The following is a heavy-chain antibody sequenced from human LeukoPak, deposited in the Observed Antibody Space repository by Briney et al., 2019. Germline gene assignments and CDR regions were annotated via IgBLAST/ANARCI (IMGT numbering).Heavy chain of an antibody. D-gene: IGHD3-22*01. CDR2: IYLTGST. V-gene: IGHV4-39*01. CDR1: SDSISRSYFY. J-gene: IGHJ4*02. CDR3: ARLGDSGYYADF. Sequence: PSETLSLACTVTSDSISRSYFYWGWVRQPPGKGLEWIGSIYLTGSTYYNSSLKSRPTISLDTSRDQFSLKLSSVTAADTAVYYCARLGDSGYYADFWGQGTLVTVSS.